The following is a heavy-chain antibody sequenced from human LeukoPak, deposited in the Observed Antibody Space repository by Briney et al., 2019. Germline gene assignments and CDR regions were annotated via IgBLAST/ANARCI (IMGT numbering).Heavy chain of an antibody. V-gene: IGHV1-2*06. CDR3: ATNPNSYGPDY. Sequence: ASVKVSFKASGYTFTGRYMHWVRQAPGQGLEWMGRIDPNSGVTNLAQKFQGRVTMTRDTSVSTAYMELSGLGSDDTAVYYCATNPNSYGPDYWGQGTLVTVSS. CDR2: IDPNSGVT. D-gene: IGHD5-18*01. CDR1: GYTFTGRY. J-gene: IGHJ4*02.